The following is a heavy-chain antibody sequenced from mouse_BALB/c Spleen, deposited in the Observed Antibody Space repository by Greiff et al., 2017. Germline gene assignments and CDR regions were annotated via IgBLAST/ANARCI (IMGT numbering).Heavy chain of an antibody. D-gene: IGHD2-1*01. V-gene: IGHV6-6*02. Sequence: EVHLVESGGGLVQPGGSMKLSCVASGFTFSNYWMNWVRQSPEKGLEWVAEIRLKSNNYATHYAESVKGRFTISRDDSKSSVYLQMNNLRAEDTGIYYCTRIYGNYAAMDYWGQGTSVTVSS. CDR3: TRIYGNYAAMDY. CDR1: GFTFSNYW. CDR2: IRLKSNNYAT. J-gene: IGHJ4*01.